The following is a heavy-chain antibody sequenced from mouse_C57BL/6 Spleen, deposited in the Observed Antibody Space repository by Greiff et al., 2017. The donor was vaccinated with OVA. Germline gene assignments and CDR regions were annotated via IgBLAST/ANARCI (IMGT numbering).Heavy chain of an antibody. Sequence: VQLQQSGAELVKPGASVKLSCKASGYTFTSYWMHWVKQRPGQGLEWIGMIHPNSGSTNYNEKFKSKATLTVDKSSSTAYMQLSSLTSEDSAVYYCASDYGSSYDAWFAYWGQGTLVTVSA. CDR1: GYTFTSYW. CDR3: ASDYGSSYDAWFAY. V-gene: IGHV1-64*01. J-gene: IGHJ3*01. CDR2: IHPNSGST. D-gene: IGHD1-1*01.